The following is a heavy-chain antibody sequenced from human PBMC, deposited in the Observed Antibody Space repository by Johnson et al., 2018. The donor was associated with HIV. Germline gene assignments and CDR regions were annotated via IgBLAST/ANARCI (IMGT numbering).Heavy chain of an antibody. V-gene: IGHV3-66*01. CDR2: LYSGGST. CDR1: GFTVSSNY. CDR3: ARAYSYGAFDI. Sequence: VQLVESGGGLVQPGGSLRLSCVASGFTVSSNYMNWVRQAPGKGLEWVSVLYSGGSTYYADSVKGRFTISRDNSKNTLYFQMNSLRAEDTAVYYCARAYSYGAFDIWGQGTMVTVSS. J-gene: IGHJ3*02. D-gene: IGHD5-18*01.